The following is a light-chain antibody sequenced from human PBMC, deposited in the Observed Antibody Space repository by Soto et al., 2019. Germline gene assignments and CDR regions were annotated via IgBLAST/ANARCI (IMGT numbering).Light chain of an antibody. V-gene: IGKV3-15*01. CDR3: QQYNNWPPWT. J-gene: IGKJ1*01. CDR1: QSVSSN. Sequence: EIVMTQSQATLSVSAGQRANLXCRASQSVSSNLAWYQQKPGQAPRLLIYGASTRATGIPARFSGSGSGTEFTLSISSLQSEDFAVYYCQQYNNWPPWTFGQGTKVDNK. CDR2: GAS.